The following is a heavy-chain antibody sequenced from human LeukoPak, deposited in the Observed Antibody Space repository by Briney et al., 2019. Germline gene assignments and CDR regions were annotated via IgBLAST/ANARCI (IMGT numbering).Heavy chain of an antibody. CDR1: GFTFDDYT. CDR2: ISWSSGNI. Sequence: GGSLRLSCAASGFTFDDYTMHWVRQAPGKGLEWVSGISWSSGNIDYADSVKGRFTISRDNAKNSLYLQMNSLGAKDMALYYCAKGLYSSGTPYYFDYWGQGTLVTVSS. V-gene: IGHV3-9*03. CDR3: AKGLYSSGTPYYFDY. D-gene: IGHD6-19*01. J-gene: IGHJ4*02.